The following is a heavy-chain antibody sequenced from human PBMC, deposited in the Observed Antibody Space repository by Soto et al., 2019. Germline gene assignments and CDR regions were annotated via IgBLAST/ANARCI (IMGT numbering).Heavy chain of an antibody. Sequence: EGQLVESGGGLVQPGGSLRLSCAASGFIFSDQYMDWVRQAPGKGLEWVGRIRNKANSYTREYAASVKGRFTISRDDSKNALYLQMNSLKTEDTALYYCARDLAGAPYVELWCRGTLVTVS. D-gene: IGHD1-26*01. CDR2: IRNKANSYTR. CDR1: GFIFSDQY. V-gene: IGHV3-72*01. J-gene: IGHJ2*01. CDR3: ARDLAGAPYVEL.